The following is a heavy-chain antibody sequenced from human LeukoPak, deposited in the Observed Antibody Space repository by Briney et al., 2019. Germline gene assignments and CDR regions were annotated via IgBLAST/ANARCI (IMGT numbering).Heavy chain of an antibody. CDR2: INPSGGST. CDR1: GYTFTSYY. Sequence: ASVKVSCKASGYTFTSYYMHWVRQAPGQGLEWMGIINPSGGSTSYAQKFQGRVTMTRDTSTSTVYMELSSLRSEDTAVYYCARDHEYYYGSGSYYPGGCDYWDQGTLVTVSS. J-gene: IGHJ4*02. V-gene: IGHV1-46*01. CDR3: ARDHEYYYGSGSYYPGGCDY. D-gene: IGHD3-10*01.